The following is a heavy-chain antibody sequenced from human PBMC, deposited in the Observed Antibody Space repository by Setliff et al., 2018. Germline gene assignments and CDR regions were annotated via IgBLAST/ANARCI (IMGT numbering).Heavy chain of an antibody. CDR2: IYDSGSI. CDR3: ARWVAAAGIHNYFDY. V-gene: IGHV4-59*08. J-gene: IGHJ4*02. Sequence: PSETLSLTCTVSGGSISSYYWTWIRQSPGKGLEWIGNIYDSGSINYNPSLKSRVTTSVDTSKNQFSLKLSSVTAADTAVYYCARWVAAAGIHNYFDYWGQGTLVTVSS. CDR1: GGSISSYY. D-gene: IGHD6-13*01.